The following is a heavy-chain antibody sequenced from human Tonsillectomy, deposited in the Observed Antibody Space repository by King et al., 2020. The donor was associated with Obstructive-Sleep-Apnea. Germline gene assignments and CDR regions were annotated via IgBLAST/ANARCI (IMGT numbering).Heavy chain of an antibody. CDR3: AREGATGATEGAAGITAFDI. D-gene: IGHD6-13*01. CDR2: IYHSGRT. J-gene: IGHJ3*02. V-gene: IGHV4-4*02. Sequence: VQLQESGPGLVKPSGTLSLTCAVSGGSISSSNWWSWVRQPPGKGLEWIGEIYHSGRTNYNASLKSRVTISRDKSNNQVSLKLSSLTAADTAVYYCAREGATGATEGAAGITAFDIWGQGTMVTVSS. CDR1: GGSISSSNW.